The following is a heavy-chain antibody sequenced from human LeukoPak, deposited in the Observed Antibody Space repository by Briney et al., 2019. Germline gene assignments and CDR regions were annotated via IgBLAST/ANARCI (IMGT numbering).Heavy chain of an antibody. CDR3: AKDRWLQGYFDY. CDR2: IRHDGSNK. CDR1: GFIFSNYG. V-gene: IGHV3-30*02. D-gene: IGHD5-24*01. Sequence: GGSLRLSCATSGFIFSNYGMHWVRQAPGKGLEWVAFIRHDGSNKYYADSVKGRCTISRDNSKKTVYLQMNSLRTEDTAVYYCAKDRWLQGYFDYWGQGTLVTVSS. J-gene: IGHJ4*02.